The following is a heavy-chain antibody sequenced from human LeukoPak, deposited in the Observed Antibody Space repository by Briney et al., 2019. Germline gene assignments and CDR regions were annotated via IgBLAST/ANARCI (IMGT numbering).Heavy chain of an antibody. CDR2: INHSGST. CDR1: GGSFRGYY. V-gene: IGHV4-34*01. CDR3: ARGTSGNSVGY. J-gene: IGHJ4*02. Sequence: SETLSLTCAVYGGSFRGYYWSWIRQPPGKGLEWIGEINHSGSTNYNPSLKSRVTISVDTSKNQFSLKLSSVTAADTAVYYCARGTSGNSVGYWGQGTLVTVSS. D-gene: IGHD4-23*01.